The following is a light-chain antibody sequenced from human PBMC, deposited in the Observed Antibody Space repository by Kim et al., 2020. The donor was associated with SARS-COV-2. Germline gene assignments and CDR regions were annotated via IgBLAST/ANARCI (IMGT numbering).Light chain of an antibody. CDR1: KLGDKY. CDR2: QDS. J-gene: IGLJ3*02. Sequence: SYELTQPPSVSVSPGQTASITCSGDKLGDKYACWYQQKPGQSPVLVIYQDSKRPSGIPERFSGSNSGNTATLTISGTQAMDEADHYCQAWDSSTWV. CDR3: QAWDSSTWV. V-gene: IGLV3-1*01.